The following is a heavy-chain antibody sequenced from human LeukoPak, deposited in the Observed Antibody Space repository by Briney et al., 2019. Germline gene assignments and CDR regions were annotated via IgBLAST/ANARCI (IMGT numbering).Heavy chain of an antibody. CDR2: INPNSGGT. V-gene: IGHV1-2*02. J-gene: IGHJ4*02. Sequence: GASVKVSRKASGYTFTGYYMHWVRRAPGQGIEWLGWINPNSGGTNYAQKFQGRVTMTRDTSISTAYMELSRLRSDDTAVYYCARDAGSYKVDYWGQGTLVTVSS. D-gene: IGHD1-26*01. CDR1: GYTFTGYY. CDR3: ARDAGSYKVDY.